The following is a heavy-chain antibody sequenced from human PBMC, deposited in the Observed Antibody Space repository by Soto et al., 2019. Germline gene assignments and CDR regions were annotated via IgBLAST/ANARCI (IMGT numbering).Heavy chain of an antibody. CDR3: ASTLSAAGFADY. CDR2: IFHSGST. V-gene: IGHV4-30-4*08. D-gene: IGHD6-13*01. CDR1: GGSISSGDYY. Sequence: QVQLQESGSGLVKPSQTLSLTCTVSGGSISSGDYYWSWIRQPPGKGLEWIGYIFHSGSTYYNPSLKSRVTISVDTSKNQFSLRLSSVTAADTAVYYCASTLSAAGFADYWGQGTLVTVSS. J-gene: IGHJ4*02.